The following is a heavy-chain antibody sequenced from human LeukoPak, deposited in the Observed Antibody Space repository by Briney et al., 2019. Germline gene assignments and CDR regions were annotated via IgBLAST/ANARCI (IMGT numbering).Heavy chain of an antibody. CDR3: AKDPPSVVANAFHI. CDR2: ISGSGGTT. J-gene: IGHJ3*02. Sequence: GGSLRLSCAASGFIFSSSVMTWVRQAPGKGLEWVSTISGSGGTTYYADSVKGRFTISRDNSKNTLYLEMDSLRADDTAVYSCAKDPPSVVANAFHIWGQGTMVTVSS. D-gene: IGHD5-12*01. V-gene: IGHV3-23*01. CDR1: GFIFSSSV.